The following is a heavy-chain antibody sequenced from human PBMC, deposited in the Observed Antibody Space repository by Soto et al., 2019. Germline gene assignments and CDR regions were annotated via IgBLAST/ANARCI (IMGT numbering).Heavy chain of an antibody. J-gene: IGHJ4*02. Sequence: PSETLSLTCDVSGYSISSGYQWGWIRQPPGKGLEWIGDIYHSGTTSYNPSLKSRVTVSVDTSKNQISLNLTSVTAADTAIYYCARDFFGNHYFDDWGQGILVTVSS. CDR1: GYSISSGYQ. V-gene: IGHV4-38-2*02. CDR2: IYHSGTT. CDR3: ARDFFGNHYFDD. D-gene: IGHD3-10*01.